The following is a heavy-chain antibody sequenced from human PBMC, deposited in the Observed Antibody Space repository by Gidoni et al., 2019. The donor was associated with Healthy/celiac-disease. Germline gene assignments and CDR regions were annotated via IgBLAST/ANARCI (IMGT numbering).Heavy chain of an antibody. J-gene: IGHJ5*02. CDR1: GGSFRGYY. D-gene: IGHD3-10*01. Sequence: QVQLQQWGAGLLKPSETLSLTSAVYGGSFRGYYWSWIRQPPGKGLEWIGEINHSGSTNYNPSLKSRVTISVDTSKNQFSLKLSSVTAADTAVYYCARGGRGVRGVIRLYNWFDPWGQGTLVTVSS. CDR2: INHSGST. CDR3: ARGGRGVRGVIRLYNWFDP. V-gene: IGHV4-34*01.